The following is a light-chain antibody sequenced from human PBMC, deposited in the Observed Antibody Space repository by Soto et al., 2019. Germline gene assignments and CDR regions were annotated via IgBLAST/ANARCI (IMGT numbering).Light chain of an antibody. CDR3: QSYDSSLSGYVV. V-gene: IGLV1-40*01. CDR2: GNN. CDR1: SSNIGAGYD. J-gene: IGLJ2*01. Sequence: QSVLTQPPSVSGAPGQRVTISCTGSSSNIGAGYDVHWYQQLPGTAPKLLIYGNNHRPSGVPDRFSGSKSGTSASLAITGLQAEDEADYYCQSYDSSLSGYVVFGGGTKVTVL.